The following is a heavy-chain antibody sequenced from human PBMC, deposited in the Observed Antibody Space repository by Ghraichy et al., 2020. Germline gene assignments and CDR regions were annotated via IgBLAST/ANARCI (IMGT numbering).Heavy chain of an antibody. CDR2: IYYSGST. J-gene: IGHJ4*02. CDR3: ARGVAVAGTLIDY. D-gene: IGHD6-19*01. V-gene: IGHV4-59*01. CDR1: GGSISSYY. Sequence: SETLSLTCTVSGGSISSYYWSWIRQPPGKGLEWIGYIYYSGSTNYNPSLKSRVTISVDTSKNQFSLKLSSVTAADTAVYYCARGVAVAGTLIDYWGQGSLVTVSS.